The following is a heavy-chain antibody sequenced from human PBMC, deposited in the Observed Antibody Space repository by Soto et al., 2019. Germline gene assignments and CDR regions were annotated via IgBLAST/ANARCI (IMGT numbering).Heavy chain of an antibody. CDR3: ATAVREGPSTLLIVGATGWFDP. V-gene: IGHV1-24*01. Sequence: ASVKVSCKVSGYTLTELSMHWVRQAPGKGLEWMGGFDPEDGETIYAQKFQGRVTMTEDTSTDTAYMELSSLRSEDTAVYYCATAVREGPSTLLIVGATGWFDPWGQGTLVTVSS. D-gene: IGHD1-26*01. CDR2: FDPEDGET. CDR1: GYTLTELS. J-gene: IGHJ5*02.